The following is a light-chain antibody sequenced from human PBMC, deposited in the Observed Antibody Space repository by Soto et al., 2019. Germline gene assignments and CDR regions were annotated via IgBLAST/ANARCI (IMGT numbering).Light chain of an antibody. Sequence: DIQMTQSPSPLSASVGDRVTITCRASQSITTWLAWYQQQPGKAPRLLLSWASSLESGVPVRFSGSGSGTHFTLTISNLQPDDVATYCCQQYLSWTFGQGTKVEIK. CDR2: WAS. J-gene: IGKJ1*01. CDR3: QQYLSWT. V-gene: IGKV1-5*03. CDR1: QSITTW.